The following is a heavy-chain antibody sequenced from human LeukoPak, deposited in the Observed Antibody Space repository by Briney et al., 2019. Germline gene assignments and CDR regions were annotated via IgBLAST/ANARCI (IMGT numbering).Heavy chain of an antibody. CDR1: GFTFSSYW. Sequence: GGSLRLSCAASGFTFSSYWMSWVRQAPGKGLEWVANIKQDGSEKYYVDSVKGRFTISRDNAKNSLYLQMNSLRAEDAAVYYCARNETVKGDAFDIWGQGTMVTVSS. CDR3: ARNETVKGDAFDI. J-gene: IGHJ3*02. CDR2: IKQDGSEK. V-gene: IGHV3-7*01. D-gene: IGHD1-14*01.